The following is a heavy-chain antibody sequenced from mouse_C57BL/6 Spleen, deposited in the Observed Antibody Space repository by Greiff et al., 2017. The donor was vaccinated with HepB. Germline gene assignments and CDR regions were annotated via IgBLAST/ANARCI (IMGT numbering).Heavy chain of an antibody. CDR3: ARDNYSNLWAMDY. V-gene: IGHV5-4*01. D-gene: IGHD2-5*01. CDR1: GFNFSSYA. Sequence: EVQVVESGGGLVKPGGSLKLSCAASGFNFSSYAMSWVRQTPEKRLEWVATISDGGSYTYYPDNVKGRFTISRDNAKNNLYLQMSHLKSEDTAMYYCARDNYSNLWAMDYWGQGTSVTVSS. J-gene: IGHJ4*01. CDR2: ISDGGSYT.